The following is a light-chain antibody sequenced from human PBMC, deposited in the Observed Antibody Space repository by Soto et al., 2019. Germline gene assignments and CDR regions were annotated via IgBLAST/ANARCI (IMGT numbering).Light chain of an antibody. CDR2: GAT. CDR1: QGFSSNY. CDR3: QQYSSVWT. V-gene: IGKV3-20*01. J-gene: IGKJ1*01. Sequence: EIVLTQSPGTLSLSPGERATLSCRASQGFSSNYLAWYQQKPGQAPRILIYGATTRATGIPDRFSGSESGTDFTLTISRLEPEDSAVYYCQQYSSVWTFGQGTKV.